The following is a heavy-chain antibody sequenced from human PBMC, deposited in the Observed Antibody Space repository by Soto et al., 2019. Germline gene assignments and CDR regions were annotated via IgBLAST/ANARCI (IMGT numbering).Heavy chain of an antibody. V-gene: IGHV4-39*01. J-gene: IGHJ4*02. CDR1: GGSISSSSYY. D-gene: IGHD1-7*01. CDR2: IYYSGST. Sequence: PSETLSLTCTVSGGSISSSSYYWGWIRQPPGKGLEWIGSIYYSGSTYYNPSLKSRVTISVDTSKNQFSLKLSSVTAADTAVYYCARHQTGSTGDFDYWGQGTLVTVSS. CDR3: ARHQTGSTGDFDY.